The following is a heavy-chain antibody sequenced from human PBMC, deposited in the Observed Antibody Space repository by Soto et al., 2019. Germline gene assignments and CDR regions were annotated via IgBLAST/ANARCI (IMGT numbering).Heavy chain of an antibody. V-gene: IGHV3-23*01. Sequence: LRLSCAASGFTFSSYAMSWVRQAPGKGLEWVSAISGSGGSTYYADSVKGRFTISRDNSKNTLYLQMNSLKASDTAMYYCARVPEYSYDYYFDYWGQGTLVTVSS. J-gene: IGHJ4*02. CDR1: GFTFSSYA. D-gene: IGHD5-18*01. CDR2: ISGSGGST. CDR3: ARVPEYSYDYYFDY.